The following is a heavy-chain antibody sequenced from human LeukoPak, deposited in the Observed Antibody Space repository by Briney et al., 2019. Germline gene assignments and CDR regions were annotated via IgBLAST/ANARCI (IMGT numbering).Heavy chain of an antibody. CDR2: IPYDGSNK. D-gene: IGHD7-27*01. CDR1: GFTFSSYA. V-gene: IGHV3-30-3*01. Sequence: GGSLRLSCAASGFTFSSYAMHWVRQAPGKGLEWVAVIPYDGSNKYYADSVKGRFTISRDNSKNTLYLQMNSLRAGDTAVYYCARTGDGIYWGQGTLVTVSS. J-gene: IGHJ4*02. CDR3: ARTGDGIY.